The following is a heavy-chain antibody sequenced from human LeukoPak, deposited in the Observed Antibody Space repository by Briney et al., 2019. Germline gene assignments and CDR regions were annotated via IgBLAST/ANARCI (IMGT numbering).Heavy chain of an antibody. CDR2: ISSSGSTI. CDR3: ARGQLDYYGSGAPGY. Sequence: GGSLRLSCAASGFTFSDYYMSWIRQAPGKGREWVSYISSSGSTIYYADSVKCRFTIPRDNAKLSLYLQMSSLRAEDTAVYYCARGQLDYYGSGAPGYWGQGTLVTVSS. V-gene: IGHV3-11*01. CDR1: GFTFSDYY. D-gene: IGHD3-10*01. J-gene: IGHJ4*02.